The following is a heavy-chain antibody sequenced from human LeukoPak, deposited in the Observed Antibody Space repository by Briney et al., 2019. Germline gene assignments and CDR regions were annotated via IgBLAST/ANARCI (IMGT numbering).Heavy chain of an antibody. J-gene: IGHJ4*02. CDR1: GYTFTSYG. CDR2: ISAYNGNT. V-gene: IGHV1-18*01. CDR3: AREGGLWFGELLPYFDY. D-gene: IGHD3-10*01. Sequence: GASVKVSCKASGYTFTSYGISWVRQAPGQGLEWMGWISAYNGNTNYAQKLQGRVTMTTDTSTSTAYMELRSLRSDDTAVYYRAREGGLWFGELLPYFDYWGQGTLVTVSS.